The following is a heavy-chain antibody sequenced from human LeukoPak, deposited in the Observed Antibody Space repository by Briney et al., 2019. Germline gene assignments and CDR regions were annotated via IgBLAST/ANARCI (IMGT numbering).Heavy chain of an antibody. J-gene: IGHJ4*02. V-gene: IGHV3-23*01. Sequence: PGGSLRLSCAASGIAFAGYVMTWVRQAPGKGLEWVSTVSGSGGSTYYADSVKGRFTISRDNSKNTLYLQMNTLRAEDTAVYYCARETYYYDSSGYYIDYWGQGTLVTVSS. CDR3: ARETYYYDSSGYYIDY. D-gene: IGHD3-22*01. CDR1: GIAFAGYV. CDR2: VSGSGGST.